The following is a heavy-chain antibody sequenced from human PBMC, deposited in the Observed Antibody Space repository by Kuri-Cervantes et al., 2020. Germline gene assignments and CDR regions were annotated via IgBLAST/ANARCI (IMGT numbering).Heavy chain of an antibody. CDR1: GGSISSSNW. J-gene: IGHJ4*02. Sequence: GSLRLSCAVSGGSISSSNWWSWVRQPPGKGLEWIGEINHSGSTNYNPSLKSRVTISVDTSKNQFSLKLSSVTAADTAVYYCARRGSGWSLVYWGQGTLVTVSS. CDR2: INHSGST. CDR3: ARRGSGWSLVY. D-gene: IGHD6-19*01. V-gene: IGHV4-4*02.